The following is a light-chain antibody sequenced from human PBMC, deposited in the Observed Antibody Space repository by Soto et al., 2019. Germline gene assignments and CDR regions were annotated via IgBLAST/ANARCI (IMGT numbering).Light chain of an antibody. CDR2: DVT. J-gene: IGLJ1*01. Sequence: QSVLTQPASVSGSPGQSITISCTGTSSDIGGFNFVSWYQQHPGKAPKLMIYDVTYRPSGLSNRFSGSKSGNTASLTISGLQADDDADYYCNSYTSTSTRVFGTGTKLTVL. V-gene: IGLV2-14*01. CDR1: SSDIGGFNF. CDR3: NSYTSTSTRV.